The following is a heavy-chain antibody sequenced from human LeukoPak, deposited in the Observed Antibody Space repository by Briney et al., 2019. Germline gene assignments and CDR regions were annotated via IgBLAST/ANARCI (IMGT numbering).Heavy chain of an antibody. D-gene: IGHD2-2*01. J-gene: IGHJ4*02. CDR1: GGTFSSYA. CDR3: ARGSADIVVVPAAMRRFDY. CDR2: IIPIFGTA. V-gene: IGHV1-69*05. Sequence: ASVKVSCKASGGTFSSYAISWVRQAPGQGLEWMGRIIPIFGTANYAQKFQGRVTITTDESTSTAYMELSSLRSEDTAVYYCARGSADIVVVPAAMRRFDYWGQGTLVTVSS.